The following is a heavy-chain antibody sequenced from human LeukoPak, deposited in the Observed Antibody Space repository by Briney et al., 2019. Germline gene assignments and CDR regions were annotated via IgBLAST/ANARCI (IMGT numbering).Heavy chain of an antibody. Sequence: GGSLRLSCAASGFTFSSYATSWVRQAPGEGLEWVSAISGSGGSTYYADSVKGRFTISRDNSKNTLYLQMNSLRAEDTAVYYCASSLMNYDYVWGSYRPYYFDYWGQGTLVTVSS. J-gene: IGHJ4*02. CDR1: GFTFSSYA. V-gene: IGHV3-23*01. CDR2: ISGSGGST. D-gene: IGHD3-16*02. CDR3: ASSLMNYDYVWGSYRPYYFDY.